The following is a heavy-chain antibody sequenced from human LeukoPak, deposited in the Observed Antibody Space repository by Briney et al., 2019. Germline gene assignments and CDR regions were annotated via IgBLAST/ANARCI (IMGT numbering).Heavy chain of an antibody. CDR2: VNVDGSRT. D-gene: IGHD2-21*02. CDR3: AKDNAYCGGDCSSYYYGMDV. J-gene: IGHJ6*02. Sequence: GGSLRLSCAASAFTFRSYAMHWVRQAPGKGLEWVSLVNVDGSRTKYADSVKGRFTISRDNSRNSLYLQMNSLTIEDTALYYCAKDNAYCGGDCSSYYYGMDVWGRGTTVTVSS. CDR1: AFTFRSYA. V-gene: IGHV3-43*02.